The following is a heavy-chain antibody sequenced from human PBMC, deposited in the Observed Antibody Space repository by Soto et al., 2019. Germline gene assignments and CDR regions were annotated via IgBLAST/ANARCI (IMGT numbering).Heavy chain of an antibody. V-gene: IGHV4-59*01. J-gene: IGHJ4*02. D-gene: IGHD3-10*01. CDR3: ASLGELHDY. CDR1: GGSISSYY. CDR2: IYYSGST. Sequence: SETLSLTCTVSGGSISSYYWSWIRQPPGKGLEWIGYIYYSGSTNYNPSLKSRVTISVDTSKNQFSLKLSSVTAADTAVYYCASLGELHDYWGQGTLVTVSS.